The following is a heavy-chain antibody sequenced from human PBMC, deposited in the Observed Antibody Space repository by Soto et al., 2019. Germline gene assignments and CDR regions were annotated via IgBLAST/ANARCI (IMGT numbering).Heavy chain of an antibody. V-gene: IGHV1-69*10. J-gene: IGHJ6*02. CDR2: MIPKFDIV. CDR3: ARGIPGVRGDYGGPYGMDV. D-gene: IGHD3-10*01. CDR1: GGTFATYG. Sequence: SVKVSCKASGGTFATYGISWVRQAPGQGLDWMGGMIPKFDIVDYTQKFRGRVTITADKSTTTAYMEVSGLRSDDTAVYYCARGIPGVRGDYGGPYGMDVWGQGTTVTVSS.